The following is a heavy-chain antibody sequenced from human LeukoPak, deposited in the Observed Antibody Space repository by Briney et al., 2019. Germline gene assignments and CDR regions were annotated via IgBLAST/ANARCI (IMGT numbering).Heavy chain of an antibody. D-gene: IGHD3-22*01. Sequence: ASVKVSCKASGYTFTSYYMHWVRQAPGQGLEWMGIINPSGGSTSYAQKFQGRVTMTRDTSTSTVYMELSSLRSEDTAVYYCARGLGRYYDSSGYYSNWAFDIWGQGTMVTVSS. CDR2: INPSGGST. V-gene: IGHV1-46*01. J-gene: IGHJ3*02. CDR3: ARGLGRYYDSSGYYSNWAFDI. CDR1: GYTFTSYY.